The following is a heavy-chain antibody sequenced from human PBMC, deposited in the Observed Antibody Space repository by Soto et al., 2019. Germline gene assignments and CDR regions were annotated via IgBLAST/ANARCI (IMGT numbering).Heavy chain of an antibody. CDR2: FDPEDGET. CDR3: ATPSPRLKARTYCSSTSCYYYYYGMDV. Sequence: ASVKVSCKVSGYTLTELSMHWVRQAPGKGLEWMGGFDPEDGETIYAQKFQGRVTMTEDTSTDTAYMELSSLRSEDTAVYYCATPSPRLKARTYCSSTSCYYYYYGMDVWGQGTTVTVSS. D-gene: IGHD2-2*01. CDR1: GYTLTELS. J-gene: IGHJ6*02. V-gene: IGHV1-24*01.